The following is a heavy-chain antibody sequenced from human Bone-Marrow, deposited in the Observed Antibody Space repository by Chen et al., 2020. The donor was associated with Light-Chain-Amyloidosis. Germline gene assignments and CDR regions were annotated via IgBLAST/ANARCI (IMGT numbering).Heavy chain of an antibody. CDR1: GSTISSYE. J-gene: IGHJ3*02. V-gene: IGHV3-48*03. Sequence: EVQLVESGGGLVQPGGSMRLSCAAYGSTISSYEMNWGSQAPGKGLEWVSYISSSGSTIYYAGSVKGRFTISRDNAKNSLYLQMNSLRAEDTAVYYCARSCGAQLVHGAFDIWGQGTMVTVSS. D-gene: IGHD6-6*01. CDR3: ARSCGAQLVHGAFDI. CDR2: ISSSGSTI.